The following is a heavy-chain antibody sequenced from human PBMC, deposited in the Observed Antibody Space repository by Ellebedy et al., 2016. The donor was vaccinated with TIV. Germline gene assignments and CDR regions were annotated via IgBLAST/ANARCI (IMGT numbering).Heavy chain of an antibody. Sequence: SETLSLTCTVSGGSISSYYWSWIRQPPGKGLEWIGYIYYSGSTNYNPSLKSRVTISVDTSKNQFSLKLSSVTAADTAVYYCARHIVVVAAGAGFDPWGQGTLVTVSS. V-gene: IGHV4-59*08. CDR2: IYYSGST. J-gene: IGHJ5*02. CDR1: GGSISSYY. D-gene: IGHD2-21*02. CDR3: ARHIVVVAAGAGFDP.